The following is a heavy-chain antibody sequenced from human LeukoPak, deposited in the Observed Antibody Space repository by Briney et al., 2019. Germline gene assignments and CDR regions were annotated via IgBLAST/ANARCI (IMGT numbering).Heavy chain of an antibody. CDR3: ARDDYGVFDY. Sequence: GGSLRLSCAASGFTFSSYAMSWVRQAPGKGLEWVSAISGIGGSTYYADSVKGRFTISRDNSKNTLYLQMNSLIAEDTAVYYCARDDYGVFDYWGQGTMVTVSS. CDR2: ISGIGGST. V-gene: IGHV3-23*01. J-gene: IGHJ4*02. D-gene: IGHD4-17*01. CDR1: GFTFSSYA.